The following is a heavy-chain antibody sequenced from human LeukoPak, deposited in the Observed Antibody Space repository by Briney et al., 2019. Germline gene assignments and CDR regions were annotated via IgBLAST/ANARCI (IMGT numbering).Heavy chain of an antibody. J-gene: IGHJ4*02. V-gene: IGHV4-39*01. CDR2: IYYSGSI. CDR3: ARGNRKGKTAAGIVD. Sequence: GSLRLSCAASGFTFSSYWMSWVRQPPGKGLEWIGNIYYSGSIYYNPSLKSRVTISVDTSKNQFSLMLSSVTAADTAVYYCARGNRKGKTAAGIVDWGQGTLVTVSS. CDR1: GFTFSSYW. D-gene: IGHD6-13*01.